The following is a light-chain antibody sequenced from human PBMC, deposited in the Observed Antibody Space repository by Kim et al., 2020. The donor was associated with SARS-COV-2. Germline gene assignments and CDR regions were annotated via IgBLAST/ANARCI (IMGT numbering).Light chain of an antibody. Sequence: ASTGARVTVTCRASQGISSYLAWYQQKPGKAPKLLIYAASTLQSGVPSRFSGSGYGKDFTLTISCLQSEDFATYYCKQYYSYPLTFGQGTKVDIK. J-gene: IGKJ1*01. CDR3: KQYYSYPLT. CDR2: AAS. CDR1: QGISSY. V-gene: IGKV1-8*01.